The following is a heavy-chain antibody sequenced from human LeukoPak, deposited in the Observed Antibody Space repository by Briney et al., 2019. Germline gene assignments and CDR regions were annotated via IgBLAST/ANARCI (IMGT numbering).Heavy chain of an antibody. CDR3: ARTSQLVRWFDH. CDR1: GGSISSYY. CDR2: IYYSGST. J-gene: IGHJ5*02. D-gene: IGHD6-6*01. Sequence: SETLSLTCTVSGGSISSYYWSWIRQPPGKGLEWIGYIYYSGSTNYNPSLKSRVTISVDTSKNQFSLKLSSVTAADTAVYYCARTSQLVRWFDHWGQGTLVTVSS. V-gene: IGHV4-59*01.